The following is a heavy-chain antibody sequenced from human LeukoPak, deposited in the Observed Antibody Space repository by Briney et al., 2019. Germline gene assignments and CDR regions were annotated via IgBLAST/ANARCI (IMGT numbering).Heavy chain of an antibody. V-gene: IGHV3-23*01. J-gene: IGHJ4*02. CDR1: GFTFSTYA. CDR2: VSGSGDTT. Sequence: GGSLRLSCAASGFTFSTYAMTWVRQAPGKGLEWVSDVSGSGDTTYYAESVKGRFTISRDNSKNTVYLTMTSLRDEETAVYYCAKDRGYWGQGTLVTVSS. CDR3: AKDRGY.